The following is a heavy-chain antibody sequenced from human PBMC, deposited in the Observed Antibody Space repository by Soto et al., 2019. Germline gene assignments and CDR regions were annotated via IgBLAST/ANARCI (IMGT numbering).Heavy chain of an antibody. J-gene: IGHJ4*02. V-gene: IGHV3-23*01. Sequence: GGSLRLSCAASGFTFSNYAVTWVRQAPGKGLEWIASIGASGGNTYYADSVKGRFTISRDNSKDSLYLQMNSLRAEDTAIYYCARGSAFIGLDYWGQGTPVTVSS. CDR1: GFTFSNYA. CDR3: ARGSAFIGLDY. CDR2: IGASGGNT. D-gene: IGHD1-26*01.